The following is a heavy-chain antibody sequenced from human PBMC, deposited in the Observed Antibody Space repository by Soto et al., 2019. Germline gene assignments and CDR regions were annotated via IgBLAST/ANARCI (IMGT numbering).Heavy chain of an antibody. CDR1: GYTFSAFW. CDR3: ARVYKNWFDS. D-gene: IGHD1-1*01. Sequence: XESLKISCKTSGYTFSAFWIHWVRQVPGKGLEWLGKIDPSDSYTNYNPSFEGHITISTDNSITTAYLQWSSLRASDTALYFCARVYKNWFDSWAQGTMVTVSS. V-gene: IGHV5-10-1*01. J-gene: IGHJ5*01. CDR2: IDPSDSYT.